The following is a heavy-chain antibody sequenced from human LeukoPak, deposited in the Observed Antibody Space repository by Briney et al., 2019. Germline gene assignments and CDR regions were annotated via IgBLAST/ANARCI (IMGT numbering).Heavy chain of an antibody. Sequence: SETLSLTCSVSGGSVSSYYWSWIRQSLGKGLEWIGYIHNSGRTNYNPSLKSRVTISVDKSKNQFSLKLSSVTAADTAMYYCARDSYYFGSGSDNTPYNWFDPWGQGTLVTVSS. CDR3: ARDSYYFGSGSDNTPYNWFDP. CDR1: GGSVSSYY. CDR2: IHNSGRT. V-gene: IGHV4-59*02. J-gene: IGHJ5*02. D-gene: IGHD3-10*01.